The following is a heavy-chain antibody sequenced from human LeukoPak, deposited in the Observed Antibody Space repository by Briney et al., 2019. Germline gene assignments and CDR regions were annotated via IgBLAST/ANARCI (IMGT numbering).Heavy chain of an antibody. CDR2: IYYSGST. CDR3: ARIPIRVISVPDDCGGDCYSGYFDY. J-gene: IGHJ4*02. Sequence: PSETLSLTCTVSGGSISSYYWSWIRQPPGKGLEWIGYIYYSGSTNYNPSLKSRVTISVDTSKNQFSLKLSSVTAADTAVYYCARIPIRVISVPDDCGGDCYSGYFDYWGQGTLVTVSS. D-gene: IGHD2-21*02. V-gene: IGHV4-59*01. CDR1: GGSISSYY.